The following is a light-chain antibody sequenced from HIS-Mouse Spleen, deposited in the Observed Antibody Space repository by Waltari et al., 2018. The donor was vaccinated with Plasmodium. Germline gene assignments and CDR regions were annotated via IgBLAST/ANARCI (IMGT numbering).Light chain of an antibody. CDR2: GAS. V-gene: IGKV3-15*01. CDR1: QSVSSN. Sequence: ELVMTQSPATLSVSQGERATLSCRASQSVSSNLAWYQQKPGQAPRLLIYGASTRATGIPARFSGSGSGTEFTLTISSLQSEDFAVYYCQQYNNWSFTFGPGTKVDIK. CDR3: QQYNNWSFT. J-gene: IGKJ3*01.